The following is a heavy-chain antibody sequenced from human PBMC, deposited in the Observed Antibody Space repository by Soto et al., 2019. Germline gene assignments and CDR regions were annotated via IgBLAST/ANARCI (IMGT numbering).Heavy chain of an antibody. Sequence: AVKVSCKASGGTFSSYAISWVRQAPGQGLEWMGGIIPIFGTTNYAQKFQGRVTITADESTSTAYMELSSLRSEDTAVYYCASPTMVSDYYYGMDVWGQGTTVTVSS. V-gene: IGHV1-69*13. CDR2: IIPIFGTT. CDR3: ASPTMVSDYYYGMDV. CDR1: GGTFSSYA. D-gene: IGHD3-10*01. J-gene: IGHJ6*02.